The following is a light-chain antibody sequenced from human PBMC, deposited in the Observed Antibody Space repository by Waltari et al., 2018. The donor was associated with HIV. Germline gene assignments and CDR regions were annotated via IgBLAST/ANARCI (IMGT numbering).Light chain of an antibody. CDR3: QQHNTYPLT. CDR2: GAT. CDR1: QVISNS. J-gene: IGKJ3*01. V-gene: IGKV1-9*01. Sequence: DILLTQSPPFLSASVGDRVTISCRASQVISNSLAWFQQKPGRAPKLLISGATTLHTAVPSRFSGRGSGTQFTLTSNGLQPEDFATYYCQQHNTYPLTFGPGTRVDVK.